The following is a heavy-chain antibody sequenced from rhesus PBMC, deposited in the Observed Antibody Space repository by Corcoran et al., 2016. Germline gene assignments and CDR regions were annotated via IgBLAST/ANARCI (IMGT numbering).Heavy chain of an antibody. D-gene: IGHD5-12*01. CDR3: VRGVGYSYSFDY. V-gene: IGHV4-106*01. CDR2: IYGSGGGT. J-gene: IGHJ4*01. CDR1: GGSISDDYY. Sequence: QVQLQESGPGLVKPSETLSLTCAVSGGSISDDYYWSWIRQPPGKGLEWIGYIYGSGGGTNSNPSLKNRVTISRDTSKNQFSLNLSSVTAADTAVYYCVRGVGYSYSFDYWGQGVLVTVSS.